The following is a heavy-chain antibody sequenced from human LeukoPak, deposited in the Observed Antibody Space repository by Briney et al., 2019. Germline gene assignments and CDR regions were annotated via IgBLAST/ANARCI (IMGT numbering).Heavy chain of an antibody. Sequence: PSETLSLTCTVSGGSISSGGYYWSWIRQPPGKGLEWIGYIYHSGSTYYNPSLKSRVTISVDRSKNQFSLKLSSVTAADTAVYYCARDRHPREQLMFDYWGQGTLVTVSS. CDR2: IYHSGST. CDR1: GGSISSGGYY. J-gene: IGHJ4*02. V-gene: IGHV4-30-2*01. CDR3: ARDRHPREQLMFDY. D-gene: IGHD6-13*01.